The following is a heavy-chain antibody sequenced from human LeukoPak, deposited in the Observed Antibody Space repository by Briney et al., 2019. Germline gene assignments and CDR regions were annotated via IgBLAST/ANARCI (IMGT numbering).Heavy chain of an antibody. Sequence: GGSLRLSCEASGFTFSNAWMSWVRQAPGKGLEWVGRIKSKTDGGTTDYAAPVKGRFTISRDDSKDTLYLQMNSLKTEDTAVYFCATVRPPHYFDSSGDFPHYFDSWGQGTLVTVSS. D-gene: IGHD3-22*01. V-gene: IGHV3-15*01. CDR1: GFTFSNAW. J-gene: IGHJ4*02. CDR2: IKSKTDGGTT. CDR3: ATVRPPHYFDSSGDFPHYFDS.